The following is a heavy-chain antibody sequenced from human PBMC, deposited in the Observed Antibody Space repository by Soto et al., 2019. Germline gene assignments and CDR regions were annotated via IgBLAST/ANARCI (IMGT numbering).Heavy chain of an antibody. CDR2: MSYDGSDT. D-gene: IGHD3-10*02. V-gene: IGHV3-30*02. CDR3: TIVRVADSALDH. Sequence: QPWGSLRLSCVGSGFIFINNGMHWVRQTPVKGLEWVAFMSYDGSDTFYADSVKGRFTISRDNSKNTLFLHMSNLRAEDTAMYYCTIVRVADSALDHWGQGTLVTVSS. J-gene: IGHJ4*02. CDR1: GFIFINNG.